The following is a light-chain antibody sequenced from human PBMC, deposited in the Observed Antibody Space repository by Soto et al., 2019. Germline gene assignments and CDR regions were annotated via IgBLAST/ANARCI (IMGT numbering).Light chain of an antibody. J-gene: IGKJ1*01. V-gene: IGKV3-15*01. Sequence: EIVMTQSPATLSVSPGERATLSCRASQSVGSNLAWYQQKPGQPPRLLIYYASTRATAIPARFSGSGSGTEFTLTISSLQSEDFAVYYCQQYNNWPRTFGQGTKVDIK. CDR3: QQYNNWPRT. CDR1: QSVGSN. CDR2: YAS.